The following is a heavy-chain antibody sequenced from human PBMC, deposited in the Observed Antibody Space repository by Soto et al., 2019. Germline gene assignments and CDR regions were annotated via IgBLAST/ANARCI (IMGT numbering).Heavy chain of an antibody. CDR1: GFTFSSYG. CDR2: ISYDGSNK. Sequence: PGGSLRLSCEASGFTFSSYGMHWVRQAPGKGLEWVAVISYDGSNKYYADSVKGRFTISRDNSKNTLYLQMNSLRAEDTAVYYCAKAEFYYDSSGYLDYWGQGTLVTVSS. J-gene: IGHJ4*02. CDR3: AKAEFYYDSSGYLDY. D-gene: IGHD3-22*01. V-gene: IGHV3-30*18.